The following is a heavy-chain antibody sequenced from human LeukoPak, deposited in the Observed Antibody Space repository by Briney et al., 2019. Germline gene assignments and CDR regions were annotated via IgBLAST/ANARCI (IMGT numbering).Heavy chain of an antibody. CDR2: IIPIFGTA. J-gene: IGHJ4*02. Sequence: SVKVSCKASGGTFSSYAISWVRQAPGQGLEWMGGIIPIFGTANYAQKFQGRVTITTDESTSTAYMELSSLRSEDTAVFFCAREAPRTLYFDYWGQGTLVTVSS. D-gene: IGHD3-16*01. CDR1: GGTFSSYA. V-gene: IGHV1-69*05. CDR3: AREAPRTLYFDY.